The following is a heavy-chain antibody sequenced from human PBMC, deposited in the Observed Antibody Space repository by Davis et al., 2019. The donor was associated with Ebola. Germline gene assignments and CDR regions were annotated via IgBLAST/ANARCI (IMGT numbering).Heavy chain of an antibody. CDR1: GGSISSGGYY. CDR3: ARDALRGNSYGLFDN. D-gene: IGHD5-18*01. J-gene: IGHJ4*02. CDR2: INHSGST. Sequence: SETLSLTCTVSGGSISSGGYYWSWIRQPPGKGLEWIGEINHSGSTNYNPSLKSRVTISVDTSKNQFSLKLSSVTAADTAVYYCARDALRGNSYGLFDNWGQGTLVTVSS. V-gene: IGHV4-39*07.